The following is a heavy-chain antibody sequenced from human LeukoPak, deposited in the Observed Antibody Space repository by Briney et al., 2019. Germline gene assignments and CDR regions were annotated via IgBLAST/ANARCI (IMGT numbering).Heavy chain of an antibody. CDR2: IYYSGST. CDR3: ASAAAAYHDAFDI. CDR1: GGSISSSSYY. D-gene: IGHD6-13*01. V-gene: IGHV4-39*01. Sequence: SETLSLTCTVSGGSISSSSYYWGWIRQPPGKGLEWIGSIYYSGSTYYNPSLKSRVTISVDTSKNQFSLKLSSVTAADTVVYYCASAAAAYHDAFDIWGQGTMVTVSS. J-gene: IGHJ3*02.